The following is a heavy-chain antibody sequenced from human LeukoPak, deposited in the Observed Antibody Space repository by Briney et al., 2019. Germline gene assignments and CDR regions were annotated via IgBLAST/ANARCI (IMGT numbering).Heavy chain of an antibody. V-gene: IGHV3-7*01. D-gene: IGHD6-6*01. CDR3: ARVSSSMGGAADY. CDR2: IKQGGIDK. CDR1: GFTFSSYW. J-gene: IGHJ4*02. Sequence: GGSLGLSCAASGFTFSSYWMSWVRQAPGKGLEWVANIKQGGIDKYYVDSVRGRFTISRDNAKNSVSLEMNSLRADDTAVYYCARVSSSMGGAADYWGQGTQVTVSS.